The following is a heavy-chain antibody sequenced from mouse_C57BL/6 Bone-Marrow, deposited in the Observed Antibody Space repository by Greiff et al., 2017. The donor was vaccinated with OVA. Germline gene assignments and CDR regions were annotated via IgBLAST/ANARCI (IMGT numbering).Heavy chain of an antibody. V-gene: IGHV1-55*01. Sequence: VQLQQPGAELVKPGASVKMSCKASGYTFTSYWITWVKQRPGQGLEWIGDIYPGSGSTNYNEKFKSKATLTVDTSSSTAYMQLSSLTSEDSAVYYCARSSFTTEYFDVWGTGTTVTVSS. CDR3: ARSSFTTEYFDV. CDR2: IYPGSGST. J-gene: IGHJ1*03. CDR1: GYTFTSYW. D-gene: IGHD1-1*01.